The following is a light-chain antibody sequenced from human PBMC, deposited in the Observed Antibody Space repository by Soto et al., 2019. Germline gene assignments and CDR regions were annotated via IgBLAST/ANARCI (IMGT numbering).Light chain of an antibody. CDR3: ASYTSSSTSVI. V-gene: IGLV2-14*01. CDR1: SSDVGGYKY. Sequence: QSALTQPASVSGSPGQSITISCTGTSSDVGGYKYVSWYQQHPDKAPKLIIFEVSNRPPEISSRFSGSKSGNTASLTISGLQAEDEADYYCASYTSSSTSVIFGRGTKLTVL. CDR2: EVS. J-gene: IGLJ2*01.